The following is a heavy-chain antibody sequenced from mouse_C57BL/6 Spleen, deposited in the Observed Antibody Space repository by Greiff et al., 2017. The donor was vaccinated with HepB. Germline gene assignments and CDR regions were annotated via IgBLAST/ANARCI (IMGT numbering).Heavy chain of an antibody. Sequence: EVKLVESGGGLVKPGGSLKLSCAASGFTFSDYGMHWVRQAPEKGLEWVAYISSGSSTIYYADTVKGRFTISRDNAKNTRFLQMTSLRSEDTAMYYCARPPIYDGYYFDYWGQGTTLTVSS. CDR1: GFTFSDYG. V-gene: IGHV5-17*01. CDR2: ISSGSSTI. D-gene: IGHD2-3*01. CDR3: ARPPIYDGYYFDY. J-gene: IGHJ2*01.